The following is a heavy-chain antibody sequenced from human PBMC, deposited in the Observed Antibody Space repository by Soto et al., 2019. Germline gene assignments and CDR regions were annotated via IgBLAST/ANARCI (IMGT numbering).Heavy chain of an antibody. Sequence: EVQLLESGGGLVQPGGSLRLSCAASGFTFSSYAMSWVRQAPGKGLEWVSAISGSGGSTYYADSVKGRFTISRDNSKNTLYLQMNSLRAEDTAVYYCAKTMVRGVMPERISYYYYGMDVWGQGTTVTVSS. J-gene: IGHJ6*02. CDR3: AKTMVRGVMPERISYYYYGMDV. D-gene: IGHD3-10*01. CDR2: ISGSGGST. CDR1: GFTFSSYA. V-gene: IGHV3-23*01.